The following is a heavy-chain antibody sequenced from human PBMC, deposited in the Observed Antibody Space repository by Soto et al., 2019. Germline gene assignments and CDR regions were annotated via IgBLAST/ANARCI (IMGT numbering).Heavy chain of an antibody. V-gene: IGHV3-23*01. D-gene: IGHD3-3*01. CDR1: GFTFSSCA. CDR2: ISGSGGST. J-gene: IGHJ4*02. CDR3: AKDRENRGDNFWSGFEY. Sequence: EVQLLESGGGLVQPGGSLRLSCAASGFTFSSCAMSWVRHTPGKGLEWVSGISGSGGSTYNADSVKGRFTISRDNSKNTLNLQMNSLRDEDTAVYYCAKDRENRGDNFWSGFEYWGQGTLVTVSS.